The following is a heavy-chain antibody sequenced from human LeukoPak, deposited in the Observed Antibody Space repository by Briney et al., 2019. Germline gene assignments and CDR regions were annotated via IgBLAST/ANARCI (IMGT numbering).Heavy chain of an antibody. V-gene: IGHV4-59*08. J-gene: IGHJ4*02. CDR1: GGSISSYY. CDR3: ARHHLNSYGSSFDY. Sequence: ASETLSLTCTVSGGSISSYYWSWIRQPPGKGLEWIGYIYYSGSTNYNPSLKSRVTISVDTSKNQFSLKLSSVTAADTAVYYCARHHLNSYGSSFDYWGQGTLVTVSS. CDR2: IYYSGST. D-gene: IGHD5-18*01.